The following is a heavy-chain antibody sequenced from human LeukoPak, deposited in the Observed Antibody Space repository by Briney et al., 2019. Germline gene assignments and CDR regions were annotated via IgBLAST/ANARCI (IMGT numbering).Heavy chain of an antibody. V-gene: IGHV4-34*01. CDR3: ARGPYYYDSSGYFHDFDY. CDR2: TNHSGST. Sequence: SETLSLTCAVYGGSFSGYYWSWIRQPPGKGLEWIGETNHSGSTNYNPSLKSRVTISVDTSKNQFSLKLSSVTAADTAVYYCARGPYYYDSSGYFHDFDYWGQGTLVTVSS. J-gene: IGHJ4*02. CDR1: GGSFSGYY. D-gene: IGHD3-22*01.